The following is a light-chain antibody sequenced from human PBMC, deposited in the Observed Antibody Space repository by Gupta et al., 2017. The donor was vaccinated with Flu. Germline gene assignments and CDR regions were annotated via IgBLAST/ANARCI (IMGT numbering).Light chain of an antibody. V-gene: IGLV10-54*04. Sequence: QAGLTQPPSASKDLRQTATLTCTGNSNNVGNQGAAWLQQHQGHPPKLVSYRNNNRPSGISERFSASRSGNTASLTITGLQPEDEADYYCSAWDSSLSARVFGGGTKLTVL. J-gene: IGLJ3*02. CDR2: RNN. CDR3: SAWDSSLSARV. CDR1: SNNVGNQG.